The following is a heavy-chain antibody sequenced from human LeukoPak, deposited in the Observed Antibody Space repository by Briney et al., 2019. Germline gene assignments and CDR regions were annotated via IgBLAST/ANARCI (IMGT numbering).Heavy chain of an antibody. CDR3: AKSSAKITMVRGVIDYFDY. Sequence: GRSLRLSCAASGFTFDDYAMHWVRQAPGKGLEWVSGISWNSGSRGYADSVKGRFTISRDNAKNSLYLQMNSLRAEDMALYYCAKSSAKITMVRGVIDYFDYWGQGTLVTVSS. J-gene: IGHJ4*02. V-gene: IGHV3-9*03. CDR1: GFTFDDYA. CDR2: ISWNSGSR. D-gene: IGHD3-10*01.